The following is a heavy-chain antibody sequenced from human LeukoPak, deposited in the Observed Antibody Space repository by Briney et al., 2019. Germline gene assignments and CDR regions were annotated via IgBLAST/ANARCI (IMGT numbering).Heavy chain of an antibody. J-gene: IGHJ3*02. CDR3: ARDRTNYEILTGYYGGAFDI. Sequence: GGSLRLSCAASGFTFSSYWMSWVRQAPGKGLEWVANIKQDGSEKYYVDSVKGRFTISRDNAKNSLYLQMNSLRAEDTAVYYCARDRTNYEILTGYYGGAFDIWGQGTMVTVSS. D-gene: IGHD3-9*01. CDR1: GFTFSSYW. CDR2: IKQDGSEK. V-gene: IGHV3-7*03.